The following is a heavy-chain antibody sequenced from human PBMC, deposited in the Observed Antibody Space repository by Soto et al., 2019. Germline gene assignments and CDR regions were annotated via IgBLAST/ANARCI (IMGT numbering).Heavy chain of an antibody. Sequence: GESLKISCRTSGYRFTSYWIAWVRQMPGKGLEWMGIIFPSDSDTRYSPSFQGQVTISADRSTSTVFLQWASLKASDTAVYFCARKGKSGYFNWFDPWGQGTLVTVSS. D-gene: IGHD3-22*01. J-gene: IGHJ5*02. CDR2: IFPSDSDT. V-gene: IGHV5-51*01. CDR3: ARKGKSGYFNWFDP. CDR1: GYRFTSYW.